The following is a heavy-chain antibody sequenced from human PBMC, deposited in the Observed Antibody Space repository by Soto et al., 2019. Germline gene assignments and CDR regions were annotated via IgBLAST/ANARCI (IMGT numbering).Heavy chain of an antibody. Sequence: GGSLRLSCAASGFTFSSYAMSWVRQAPGKGLEWVSHISGTSVYIHYADSVKGRFTISRDNAKNSVYLQMDSLRVEDTAVYYCAREGALKPFSSWGQGALVTVSS. CDR3: AREGALKPFSS. CDR1: GFTFSSYA. J-gene: IGHJ5*02. V-gene: IGHV3-21*01. CDR2: ISGTSVYI.